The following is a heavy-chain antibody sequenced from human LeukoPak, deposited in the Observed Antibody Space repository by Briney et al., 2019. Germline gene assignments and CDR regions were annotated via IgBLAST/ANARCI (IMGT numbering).Heavy chain of an antibody. J-gene: IGHJ4*02. V-gene: IGHV3-30*18. D-gene: IGHD3-10*01. Sequence: GRSLRLSCAASGFTFSSYGMHWVRQAPGKGREWVAVISYDGSNKYYADSVKGRFTISRDNSKNTLYLQMNSLRAEDTAVYYCAKDLNMVRGVIITTPSFDYWGQGTLVTVSS. CDR1: GFTFSSYG. CDR3: AKDLNMVRGVIITTPSFDY. CDR2: ISYDGSNK.